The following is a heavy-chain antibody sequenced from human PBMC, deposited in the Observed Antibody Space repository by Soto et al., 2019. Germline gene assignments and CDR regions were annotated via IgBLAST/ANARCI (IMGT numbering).Heavy chain of an antibody. CDR3: AIGRDDYSNYYDYYFGIDF. Sequence: QVQLVESGGGVVQPGRSLRLSCAASGFTFSSYAMHWVRQAPGKGLEWVAVISYDGSNKYYADSVKGRFSISRDHFKNTLYLQMNSLRAQDTAVYYCAIGRDDYSNYYDYYFGIDFLGQGPTVTVSS. V-gene: IGHV3-30-3*01. CDR1: GFTFSSYA. CDR2: ISYDGSNK. J-gene: IGHJ6*02. D-gene: IGHD4-4*01.